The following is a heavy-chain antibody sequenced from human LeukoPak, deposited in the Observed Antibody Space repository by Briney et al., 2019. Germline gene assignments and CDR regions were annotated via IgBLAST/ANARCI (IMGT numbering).Heavy chain of an antibody. CDR1: GYTFTSYG. D-gene: IGHD1-1*01. Sequence: ASVKVSCKASGYTFTSYGISWVRQAPGQGLEWMGWISAYNGNTNYAQKLQGRVTMTTDTSTSTAYMELRSLRSDDTAVYYCAGVATGTYRGENWFDPWGQGTLVTVSS. J-gene: IGHJ5*02. V-gene: IGHV1-18*01. CDR3: AGVATGTYRGENWFDP. CDR2: ISAYNGNT.